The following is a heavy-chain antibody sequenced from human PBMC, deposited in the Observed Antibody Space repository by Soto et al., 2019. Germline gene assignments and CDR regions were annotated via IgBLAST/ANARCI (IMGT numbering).Heavy chain of an antibody. V-gene: IGHV3-23*01. J-gene: IGHJ5*02. CDR3: AKGGSAFLCIDEASPWFDP. Sequence: EVQLLESGGGLVQPGGSLRLSCAASGFTFSSHAMSWVRQAPGKGLEWVSAISGSGGSTYYADSVKGPFTISRDNTKNTLYVQMNSLRAEDAAVYYCAKGGSAFLCIDEASPWFDPWGQGPLVTVSS. CDR2: ISGSGGST. D-gene: IGHD3-3*02. CDR1: GFTFSSHA.